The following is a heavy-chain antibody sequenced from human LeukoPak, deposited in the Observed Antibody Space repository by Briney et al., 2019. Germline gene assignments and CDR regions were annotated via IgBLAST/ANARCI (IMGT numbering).Heavy chain of an antibody. CDR2: VYFSGST. CDR3: ARHWEGYSSGWYPDRGYYDY. J-gene: IGHJ4*02. Sequence: SETLSLTCTVSGGSITSYYWSWIRQPPGKGLEWIGYVYFSGSTNYNPSLKNRVTISIDMSKSQFSLSLNSLTAADTAVYYCARHWEGYSSGWYPDRGYYDYWGQGTLVTVSS. CDR1: GGSITSYY. D-gene: IGHD6-19*01. V-gene: IGHV4-59*01.